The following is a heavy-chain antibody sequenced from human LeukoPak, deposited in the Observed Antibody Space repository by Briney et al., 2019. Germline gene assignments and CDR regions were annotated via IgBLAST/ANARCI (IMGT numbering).Heavy chain of an antibody. CDR2: INHSGST. D-gene: IGHD2-21*02. J-gene: IGHJ4*02. Sequence: PSETLSLTCAVYGGSFSGFYWSWIRQPPGKGLEWIGEINHSGSTYYNPSLKSRVTISVDTSKNQFSLKLSSVTAADTAVYYCAAYCGGDCYQPFDYWGQGTLVTVSS. CDR1: GGSFSGFY. V-gene: IGHV4-34*01. CDR3: AAYCGGDCYQPFDY.